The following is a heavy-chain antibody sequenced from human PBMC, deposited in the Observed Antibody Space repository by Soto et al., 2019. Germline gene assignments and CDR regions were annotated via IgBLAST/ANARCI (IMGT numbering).Heavy chain of an antibody. D-gene: IGHD6-19*01. V-gene: IGHV3-74*01. CDR2: VTKDGDMI. CDR1: GFTFSAYW. J-gene: IGHJ4*02. CDR3: ARGGSGCFDS. Sequence: EVQLVESGGGLVQPGGSLRLSCAASGFTFSAYWMHWVRQAPGKGLVWVARVTKDGDMISYADSVQGRFTISRDNAKNTVYLQMNSLGVEDTAVYYCARGGSGCFDSWGQGTLVTVSS.